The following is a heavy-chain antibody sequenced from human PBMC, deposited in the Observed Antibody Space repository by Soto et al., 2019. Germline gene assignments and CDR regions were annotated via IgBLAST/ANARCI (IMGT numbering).Heavy chain of an antibody. CDR3: ARNPDYYVSGSHFDY. CDR2: IYYSGTT. V-gene: IGHV4-59*01. CDR1: GGSISNYY. J-gene: IGHJ4*02. Sequence: PSETLSLTCTVSGGSISNYYWSWIRQPPGKGLERIGYIYYSGTTKYNPSLKSRVTISVDTSKNQFSLNLSSVTTTDTAVYFCARNPDYYVSGSHFDYWGRGTLVTVS. D-gene: IGHD3-10*01.